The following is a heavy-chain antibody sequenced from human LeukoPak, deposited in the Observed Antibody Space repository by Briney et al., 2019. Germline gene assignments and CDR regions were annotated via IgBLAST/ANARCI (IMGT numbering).Heavy chain of an antibody. Sequence: GASVKVSCKASGYTFTSYDINWVRQATGQGLEWMGGIIPIFGTANYAQKFQGRVTITADRSTSTAYMKLSSLRSEDTAIYYCARDTAVQSAFDYWGQGTLVTVSS. CDR2: IIPIFGTA. J-gene: IGHJ4*02. D-gene: IGHD1-1*01. V-gene: IGHV1-69*06. CDR1: GYTFTSYD. CDR3: ARDTAVQSAFDY.